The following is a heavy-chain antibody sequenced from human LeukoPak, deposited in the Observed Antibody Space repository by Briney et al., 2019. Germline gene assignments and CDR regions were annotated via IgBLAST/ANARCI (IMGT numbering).Heavy chain of an antibody. J-gene: IGHJ4*02. CDR1: GYTFTNYA. CDR3: ARGYYDLLTGHVVTYYLDY. V-gene: IGHV1-3*01. D-gene: IGHD3-9*01. Sequence: EASVKVSCKASGYTFTNYAVHWVRQAPGQRLEWMGWINAGNGKTNYSQKFQVRVTLTRDTSASTVYMELSSLRSEDTAVYYCARGYYDLLTGHVVTYYLDYWGQGTLVTVSS. CDR2: INAGNGKT.